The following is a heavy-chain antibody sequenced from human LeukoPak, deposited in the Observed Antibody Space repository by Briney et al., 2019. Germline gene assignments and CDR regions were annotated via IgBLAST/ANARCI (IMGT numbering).Heavy chain of an antibody. Sequence: GESLKISCQGSGYIFTSYWIGWVRQMPGKGLEWMGIIYPGDSDTRYSPSFQGQVTISADKSISTAYLQWSSLKASDTAMYYCARQRNSYGFFIDYWGQGTLVTVSS. CDR2: IYPGDSDT. J-gene: IGHJ4*02. D-gene: IGHD5-18*01. CDR1: GYIFTSYW. V-gene: IGHV5-51*01. CDR3: ARQRNSYGFFIDY.